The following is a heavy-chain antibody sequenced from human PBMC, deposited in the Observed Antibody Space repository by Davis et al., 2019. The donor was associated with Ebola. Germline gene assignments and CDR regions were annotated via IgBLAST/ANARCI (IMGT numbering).Heavy chain of an antibody. CDR3: ARERKPIVLGEFDY. CDR2: IIPIFGTA. Sequence: SVKVSCKASGGTFSSYAISWVRQAPGQGLEWMGGIIPIFGTANYAQKFQGRVTITADESTSTAYMELSSLRSEDTAVYYCARERKPIVLGEFDYWGQGTLVTVSS. V-gene: IGHV1-69*13. CDR1: GGTFSSYA. J-gene: IGHJ4*02. D-gene: IGHD3-22*01.